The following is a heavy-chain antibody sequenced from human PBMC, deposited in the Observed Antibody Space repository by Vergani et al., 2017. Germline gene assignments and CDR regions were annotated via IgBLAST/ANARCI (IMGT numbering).Heavy chain of an antibody. Sequence: EVQLLESGGGLIQPGGSLRLSCVASGFSFRSYAMNWVRQAPGQGPEWVAAISGSGDSTYYADSMKGRFTISRDNSKNTLYLQMNGLRADDTAIYYCAKDVDEWRPYYNSMDVWGQGTTVTVSS. CDR2: ISGSGDST. CDR3: AKDVDEWRPYYNSMDV. J-gene: IGHJ6*02. V-gene: IGHV3-23*01. CDR1: GFSFRSYA. D-gene: IGHD3-3*01.